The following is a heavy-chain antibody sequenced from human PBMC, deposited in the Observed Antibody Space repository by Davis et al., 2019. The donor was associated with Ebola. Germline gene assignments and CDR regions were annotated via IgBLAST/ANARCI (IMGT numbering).Heavy chain of an antibody. V-gene: IGHV3-66*01. CDR1: GFTFNNFG. J-gene: IGHJ4*02. Sequence: GESLKISCAASGFTFNNFGMHWVRQAPGKGLEWVSVIYSGGSTYYADSVKGRFTISRDNSKNTLYLQISSLRAEDTAVYYCVSGIVGAFDYWGQGTLVTVSS. CDR3: VSGIVGAFDY. D-gene: IGHD1-26*01. CDR2: IYSGGST.